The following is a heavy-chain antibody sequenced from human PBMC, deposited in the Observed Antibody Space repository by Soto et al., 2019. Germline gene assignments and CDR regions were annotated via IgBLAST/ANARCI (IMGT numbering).Heavy chain of an antibody. Sequence: PGGSLRLSCATSGFSLSSYAMHWVRQAPGKGLEWVALMSYDETKKYYADSVKGRFTISRDTSKNTLFLQMNNLRVEDTAVYYCARGIDGAAAAWGHGTMVTVSS. J-gene: IGHJ3*01. D-gene: IGHD6-13*01. CDR3: ARGIDGAAAA. CDR1: GFSLSSYA. CDR2: MSYDETKK. V-gene: IGHV3-30*03.